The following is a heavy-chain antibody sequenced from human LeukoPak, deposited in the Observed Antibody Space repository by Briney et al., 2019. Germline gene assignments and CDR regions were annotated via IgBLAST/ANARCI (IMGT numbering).Heavy chain of an antibody. CDR3: ARSPPRSGSSWYFDL. CDR2: IYYSGNT. J-gene: IGHJ2*01. CDR1: GGSISSSSYY. Sequence: SETLSLTCTVSGGSISSSSYYWGWIRQPPGKGLEWIGNIYYSGNTYYNPSLKSRVTMSVDTSKNHFSLKLSSVTAAGTAVFYCARSPPRSGSSWYFDLWGRGTLVTVSS. D-gene: IGHD3-3*01. V-gene: IGHV4-39*02.